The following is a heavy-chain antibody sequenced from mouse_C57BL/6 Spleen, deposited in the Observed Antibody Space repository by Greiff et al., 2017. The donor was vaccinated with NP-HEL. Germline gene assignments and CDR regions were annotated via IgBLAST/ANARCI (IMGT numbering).Heavy chain of an antibody. D-gene: IGHD2-4*01. J-gene: IGHJ4*01. CDR1: GYSITSGYY. CDR3: ARYYDYDGGAMDY. CDR2: ISYDGSN. V-gene: IGHV3-6*01. Sequence: EVKLQESGPGLVKPSQSLSLTCSVTGYSITSGYYWNWIRQFPGNKLEWMGYISYDGSNNYNPSLKNRISITRDTSKNQFFLKLNSVTTEDTATYYCARYYDYDGGAMDYWGQGTSVTVSS.